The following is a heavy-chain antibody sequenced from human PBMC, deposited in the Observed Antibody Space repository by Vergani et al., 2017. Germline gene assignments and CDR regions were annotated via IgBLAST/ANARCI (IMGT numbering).Heavy chain of an antibody. D-gene: IGHD1-1*01. J-gene: IGHJ1*01. Sequence: QVHLVESGGGVVQPGRSLRLFCVVSGFTSSYYGMHWARQAPGKGLEWVAVISYDGTQKYYADSVKGRFTISRDNSKSTLYLQMNSLRTEDTAVYYCATKSCGTPGCQIGYFREWGQGTLVTVSS. CDR3: ATKSCGTPGCQIGYFRE. CDR2: ISYDGTQK. V-gene: IGHV3-30*03. CDR1: GFTSSYYG.